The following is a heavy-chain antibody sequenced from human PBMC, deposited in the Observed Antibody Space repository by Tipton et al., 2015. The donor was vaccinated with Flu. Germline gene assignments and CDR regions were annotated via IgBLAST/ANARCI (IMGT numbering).Heavy chain of an antibody. Sequence: LRLSCTVSVDSMRSDYFWAWIRQAPGKGLEWIGNIHYSGSPHYNPSLKSRVTITVDTSKNQFSLRLTSMTAADTALYYCARRDYSSYVSDPKNWFDPWGQGTLVTVSS. CDR2: IHYSGSP. J-gene: IGHJ5*02. CDR3: ARRDYSSYVSDPKNWFDP. CDR1: VDSMRSDYF. D-gene: IGHD4-11*01. V-gene: IGHV4-38-2*02.